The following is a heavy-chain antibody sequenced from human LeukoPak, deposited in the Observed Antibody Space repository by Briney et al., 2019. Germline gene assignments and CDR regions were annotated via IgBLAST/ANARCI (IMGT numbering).Heavy chain of an antibody. J-gene: IGHJ4*02. V-gene: IGHV4-59*01. CDR3: ARELYYDSSGYSGFDY. Sequence: ASETLSLTCTVSGGSISSYYWSWIRQPPGKGLEWIGYIYYSGSTNYNPSLKSRVTISVDTSKNQFSLKLSSVTAADTAVYYCARELYYDSSGYSGFDYWGQGTLVTVSS. CDR2: IYYSGST. CDR1: GGSISSYY. D-gene: IGHD3-22*01.